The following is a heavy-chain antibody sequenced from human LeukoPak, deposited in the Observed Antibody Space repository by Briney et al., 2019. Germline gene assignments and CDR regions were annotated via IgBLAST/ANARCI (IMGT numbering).Heavy chain of an antibody. V-gene: IGHV4-39*01. CDR2: IYYSGST. J-gene: IGHJ3*02. Sequence: SETLSLTCTVSGGSISSSSYYWGWIRQPPGKGLEWIGSIYYSGSTYYNPSLKSRVTISVDTSKNQFSLKLSSVTATDTAVYYGASRPVLRFLEWSLNIWGQGTMVTVSS. CDR3: ASRPVLRFLEWSLNI. D-gene: IGHD3-3*01. CDR1: GGSISSSSYY.